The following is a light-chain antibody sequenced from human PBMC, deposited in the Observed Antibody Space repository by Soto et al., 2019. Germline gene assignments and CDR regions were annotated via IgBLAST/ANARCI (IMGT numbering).Light chain of an antibody. CDR2: GAS. Sequence: EIVMTQAPATLSVSPEERATLSCRASQSVSSNLAWYQQKPGQAPRLLIYGASTRATGIPARFSGSGAGTEFTLTISSLQSEDFAVYYGQQYNNGPPLTVGGGTKVEIK. CDR3: QQYNNGPPLT. J-gene: IGKJ4*01. V-gene: IGKV3-15*01. CDR1: QSVSSN.